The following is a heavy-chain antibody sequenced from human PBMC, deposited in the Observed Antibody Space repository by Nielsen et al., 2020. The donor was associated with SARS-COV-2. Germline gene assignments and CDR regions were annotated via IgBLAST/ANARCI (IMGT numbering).Heavy chain of an antibody. CDR2: IYHSGST. CDR1: GGSISSGGYS. Sequence: SETLSLTCAVSGGSISSGGYSWSWIRQPPGKGLEWIGYIYHSGSTYYNPSLKSRVTISVDRSKNQFSLKLRSVTAADTAVYYCARPRGYSGYDPFDYWGQGTLVTVSS. D-gene: IGHD5-12*01. V-gene: IGHV4-30-2*01. J-gene: IGHJ4*02. CDR3: ARPRGYSGYDPFDY.